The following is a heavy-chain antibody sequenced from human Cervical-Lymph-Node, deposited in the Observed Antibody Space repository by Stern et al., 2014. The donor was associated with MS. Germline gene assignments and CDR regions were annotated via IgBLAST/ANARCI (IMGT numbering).Heavy chain of an antibody. CDR1: GGTFSSYA. J-gene: IGHJ6*02. CDR2: SIPIFGTA. Sequence: VQLVESGAEVKKPGSSVKVSCKASGGTFSSYAISWVRQAPGQGLEWMGGSIPIFGTANYAQKFQGRVTITADESTSTAYMELSSLRSEDTAVYYCARDLRAAGNYYYGMDVWGQGTTVTVSS. CDR3: ARDLRAAGNYYYGMDV. V-gene: IGHV1-69*01. D-gene: IGHD6-13*01.